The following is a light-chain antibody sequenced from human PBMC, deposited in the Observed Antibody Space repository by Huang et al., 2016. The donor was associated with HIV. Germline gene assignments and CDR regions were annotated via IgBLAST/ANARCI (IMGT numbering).Light chain of an antibody. CDR2: GAS. V-gene: IGKV3-15*01. CDR1: QSVSNK. CDR3: QQYESWPPLT. J-gene: IGKJ4*01. Sequence: EIVMTQSPDTLSVSPGARATLSCRASQSVSNKLAWSQQNPGQAPRLLLHGASTRATGVPARFSVSGSGTEFTLTISSLQSEECGVYYCQQYESWPPLTFGGGTKVEIK.